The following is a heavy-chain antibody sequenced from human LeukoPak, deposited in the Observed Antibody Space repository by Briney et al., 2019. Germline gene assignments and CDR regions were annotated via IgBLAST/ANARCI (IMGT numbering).Heavy chain of an antibody. D-gene: IGHD6-13*01. V-gene: IGHV1-46*01. CDR1: GYTFTSYY. CDR3: ARGSSSWPNYYYYMDV. Sequence: ASVKVSCKASGYTFTSYYMHWVRQAPGQGLEWMGIIIPSGGSTSYAQKFQGRVTMTRDMSTSTVYMELSSLRSEDTAVYYCARGSSSWPNYYYYMDVWGKGTTVTISS. CDR2: IIPSGGST. J-gene: IGHJ6*03.